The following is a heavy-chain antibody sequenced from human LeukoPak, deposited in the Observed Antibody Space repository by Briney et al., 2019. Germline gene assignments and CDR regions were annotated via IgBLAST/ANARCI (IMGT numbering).Heavy chain of an antibody. CDR3: ARGGLISLANTPLGAFDI. Sequence: PSETLSLTCTVSGVSISSYYWSWIRQPAGKGLEWIGRIYTSGSTNYNPSLKSRVTMSVDTSKNQFSLQLNSVTPEDTAIYYCARGGLISLANTPLGAFDIWGQGTMVSVSS. V-gene: IGHV4-4*07. D-gene: IGHD3/OR15-3a*01. CDR1: GVSISSYY. CDR2: IYTSGST. J-gene: IGHJ3*02.